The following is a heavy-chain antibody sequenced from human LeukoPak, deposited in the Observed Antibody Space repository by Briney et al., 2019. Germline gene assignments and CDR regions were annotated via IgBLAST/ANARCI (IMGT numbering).Heavy chain of an antibody. J-gene: IGHJ4*02. CDR1: GFTVSSND. CDR3: ARGPSGLLDY. CDR2: IYSGGST. V-gene: IGHV3-53*01. D-gene: IGHD5-12*01. Sequence: GGSLRLSCAASGFTVSSNDMSWVRLAPGKGREWVSVIYSGGSTYYADSVKGRFTISRDNSKNTLYLQMNSLRAEDTAVYYCARGPSGLLDYWGQGTLVTVSS.